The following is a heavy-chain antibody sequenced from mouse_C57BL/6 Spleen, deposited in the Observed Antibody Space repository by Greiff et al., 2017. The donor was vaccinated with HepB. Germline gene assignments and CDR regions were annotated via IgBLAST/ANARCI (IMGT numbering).Heavy chain of an antibody. J-gene: IGHJ2*01. V-gene: IGHV1-64*01. CDR1: GYTFTSYW. CDR3: ARDDDYGSSYDYFDY. Sequence: VQLQQPGAELVKPGASVKLSCKASGYTFTSYWMHWVKQRPGQGLEWIGMIHPNSGSTNYNEKFKSKATLTVDKSSSTAYMQLSSLTSEDSAVYYCARDDDYGSSYDYFDYWGQGTTLTVSS. CDR2: IHPNSGST. D-gene: IGHD1-1*01.